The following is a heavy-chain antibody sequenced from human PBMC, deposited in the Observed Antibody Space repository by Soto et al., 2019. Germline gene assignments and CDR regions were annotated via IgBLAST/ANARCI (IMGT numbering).Heavy chain of an antibody. Sequence: GESLKISCAASGFTFSIYGMHWVRQAPGKGLEWVAVIWYDGSNKYYAVSVKGRFTISRDKSKNTVYLQMDSLSPEDTAVYHCARLGPFVSESYSFRKTWFAPWAQGTLVPVSS. CDR2: IWYDGSNK. CDR3: ARLGPFVSESYSFRKTWFAP. CDR1: GFTFSIYG. J-gene: IGHJ5*02. D-gene: IGHD3-10*01. V-gene: IGHV3-33*01.